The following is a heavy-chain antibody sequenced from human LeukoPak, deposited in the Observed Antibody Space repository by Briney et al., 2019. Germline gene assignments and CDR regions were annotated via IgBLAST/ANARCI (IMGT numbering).Heavy chain of an antibody. J-gene: IGHJ4*02. CDR3: ATESVLRYFDWLLHG. D-gene: IGHD3-9*01. Sequence: ASVKVSCKVSGYTLTELSMHWVRQAPGKGHEWMGGFDPEDGETIYAQKFQGRVTMTEDTSTDTAYMELSSLRSEDTAVYYCATESVLRYFDWLLHGWGQGALVTVSS. CDR1: GYTLTELS. CDR2: FDPEDGET. V-gene: IGHV1-24*01.